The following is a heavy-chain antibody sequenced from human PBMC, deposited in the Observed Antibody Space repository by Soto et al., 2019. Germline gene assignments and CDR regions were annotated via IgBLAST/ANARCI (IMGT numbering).Heavy chain of an antibody. V-gene: IGHV4-31*03. CDR2: IYYSGST. CDR1: GGSISSGGYY. CDR3: ASEPLT. Sequence: SETLSLTCTVSGGSISSGGYYWNWIRQHPGKVLEWIVYIYYSGSTYYNPSLKSRVTISLDTSNNQFSLKLSSVTAADTAVYYSASEPLTWGQGTLVTVSS. J-gene: IGHJ4*02.